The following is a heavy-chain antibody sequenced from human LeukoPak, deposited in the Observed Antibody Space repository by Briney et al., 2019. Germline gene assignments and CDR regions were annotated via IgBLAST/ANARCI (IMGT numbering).Heavy chain of an antibody. CDR3: ARDTSPGYYGSGSGY. J-gene: IGHJ4*02. CDR1: GDSISSTSSY. CDR2: IYYSGST. D-gene: IGHD3-10*01. Sequence: SETLSLTCTVSGDSISSTSSYWGWIRQPPGKGLEWIGSIYYSGSTYNNPSLKSRVTISVDTSKNQFSLKLSSVTAADTAVYYCARDTSPGYYGSGSGYWGQGTLVTVSS. V-gene: IGHV4-39*07.